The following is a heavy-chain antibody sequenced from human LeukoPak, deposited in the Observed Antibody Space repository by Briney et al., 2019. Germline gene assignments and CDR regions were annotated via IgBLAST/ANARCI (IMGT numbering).Heavy chain of an antibody. CDR3: ARESFAARWD. V-gene: IGHV3-7*01. J-gene: IGHJ4*02. Sequence: PGGSLRLSCAASGFTFSSYWVSWVRQAPGKGLEWVANIKQDGSEKYYVDSVKGRFTISRDNAKNSLYLQMNSLRAEDTAVYYCARESFAARWDWGQGTLVTVSS. CDR2: IKQDGSEK. D-gene: IGHD6-6*01. CDR1: GFTFSSYW.